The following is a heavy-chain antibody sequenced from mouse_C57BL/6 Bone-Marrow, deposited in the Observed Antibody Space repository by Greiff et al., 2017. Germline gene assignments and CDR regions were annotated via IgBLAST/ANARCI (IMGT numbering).Heavy chain of an antibody. J-gene: IGHJ1*03. V-gene: IGHV1-26*01. CDR2: INPNNGGT. D-gene: IGHD2-4*01. CDR1: GYTFTDYY. CDR3: ARCGDYDLEYFDV. Sequence: VQLQQSGPELVKPGASVKISCKASGYTFTDYYMNWVKQSHGKSLEWIGDINPNNGGTSYNQKFKGKATLTVDKSSSTAYMELRSLTSEDSAVYYGARCGDYDLEYFDVWGTGTTVTVSS.